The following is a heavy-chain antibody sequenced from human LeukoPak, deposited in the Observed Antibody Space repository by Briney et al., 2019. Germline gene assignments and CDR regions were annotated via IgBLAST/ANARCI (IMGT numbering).Heavy chain of an antibody. CDR1: GGSISSGGYY. D-gene: IGHD3-10*01. CDR3: ARGSVGRVLWFRESIDPGDY. J-gene: IGHJ4*02. V-gene: IGHV4-31*03. Sequence: PSETLSLTCTVSGGSISSGGYYWSWIRQHPGKGLEWIGYIYYSGSTYYNPSLKSRVTISVDTSKNQFSLKLSSVTAADTAVYYCARGSVGRVLWFRESIDPGDYWGQGTLATVSS. CDR2: IYYSGST.